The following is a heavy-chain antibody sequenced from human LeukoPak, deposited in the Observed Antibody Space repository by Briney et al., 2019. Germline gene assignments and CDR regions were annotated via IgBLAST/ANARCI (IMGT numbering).Heavy chain of an antibody. CDR2: IYYSGST. Sequence: SETLSLTCTVSGGSISSYYWSWIRQPPGKGLEWIGYIYYSGSTNYNPSLKSRVTISVDTSKNQFSLKLSSVTAADTAVYYCARYVDTAILDALDIWGQGTMVTVSS. CDR3: ARYVDTAILDALDI. D-gene: IGHD5-18*01. V-gene: IGHV4-59*01. CDR1: GGSISSYY. J-gene: IGHJ3*02.